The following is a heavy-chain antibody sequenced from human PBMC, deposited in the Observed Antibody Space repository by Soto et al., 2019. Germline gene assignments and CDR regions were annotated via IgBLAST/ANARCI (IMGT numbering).Heavy chain of an antibody. J-gene: IGHJ5*02. V-gene: IGHV4-59*01. CDR2: IYYSGST. D-gene: IGHD2-15*01. CDR1: GGSISSYY. CDR3: ARSIRYCSGGSCYSPWFDP. Sequence: QVQLQESGPGLVKPSETLSLTCTVSGGSISSYYWSWIRQPPGKGLEWIGYIYYSGSTNYNPSLKSRVTISVDTSKNQFSLKLSSVTAADTAVYYCARSIRYCSGGSCYSPWFDPWGQGTLVTVSS.